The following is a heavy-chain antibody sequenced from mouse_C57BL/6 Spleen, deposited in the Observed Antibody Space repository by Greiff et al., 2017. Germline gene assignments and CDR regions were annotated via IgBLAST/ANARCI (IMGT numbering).Heavy chain of an antibody. CDR1: GYTFTDYE. D-gene: IGHD4-1*01. CDR2: IDPETGGT. CDR3: TSWELTGTDAMDY. Sequence: QVQLQQSGAELVRPGASVTLSCKASGYTFTDYEMHWVKQTPVHGLEWIGAIDPETGGTAYNQKFKGKAILTADKSSSTAYMELRSLTSEDSAVYYCTSWELTGTDAMDYWGQGTSVTVSS. V-gene: IGHV1-15*01. J-gene: IGHJ4*01.